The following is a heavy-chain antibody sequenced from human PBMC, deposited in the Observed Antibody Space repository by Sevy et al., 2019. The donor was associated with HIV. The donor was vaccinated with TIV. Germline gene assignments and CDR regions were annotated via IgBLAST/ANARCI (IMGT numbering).Heavy chain of an antibody. CDR1: GGSITSLY. CDR3: AGENAWGRDYS. Sequence: SETLSLTCTVSGGSITSLYWNWIRQPPGKGLEWIANIYYNGHINYNPSLKSRVTLSLDTSKNQFSLRLSSVTAADRAMYYCAGENAWGRDYSWGQGTLVTVSS. J-gene: IGHJ4*02. D-gene: IGHD1-26*01. V-gene: IGHV4-59*08. CDR2: IYYNGHI.